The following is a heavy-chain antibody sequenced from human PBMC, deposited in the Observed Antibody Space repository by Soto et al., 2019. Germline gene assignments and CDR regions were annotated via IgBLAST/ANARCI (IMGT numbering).Heavy chain of an antibody. Sequence: SETLSLTCNVSGASMSSYYWSWVRQPPGKGLEWIGYIFHSGSSNYSPSLKSRVTISIHTSKNQFSLRLSSVTAADTAVYYCARGLIVGATWFDPWGQGTLVTVSS. D-gene: IGHD1-26*01. V-gene: IGHV4-59*12. CDR3: ARGLIVGATWFDP. CDR1: GASMSSYY. J-gene: IGHJ5*02. CDR2: IFHSGSS.